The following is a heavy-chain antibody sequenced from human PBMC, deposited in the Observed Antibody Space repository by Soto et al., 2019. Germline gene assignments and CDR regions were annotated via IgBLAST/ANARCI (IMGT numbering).Heavy chain of an antibody. CDR2: IYYSGST. D-gene: IGHD6-6*01. Sequence: QVQLQESGPGLVKPSETLSLTCTVSGGSVSSGSYYWSWIRQPPGKGLEWIGYIYYSGSTNYNPPLKSRVTIAVDTSKNQFSLKLSSVTAADTAVYYCARDGVAAHRRGWFDPWGQGTLVTVSS. CDR1: GGSVSSGSYY. J-gene: IGHJ5*02. CDR3: ARDGVAAHRRGWFDP. V-gene: IGHV4-61*01.